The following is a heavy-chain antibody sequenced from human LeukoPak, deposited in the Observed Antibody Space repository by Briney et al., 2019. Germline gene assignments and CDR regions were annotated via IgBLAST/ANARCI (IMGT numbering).Heavy chain of an antibody. CDR1: GGSISSYY. D-gene: IGHD5-18*01. CDR2: IYYSGST. CDR3: ARAGYSHTNFDY. Sequence: SETLSLTCTVSGGSISSYYWSWIRQPPGKGLEWIGYIYYSGSTNYNPSLKSRVTILVDTSKNQFSLKLSSVTAADTAVYYCARAGYSHTNFDYWGQGTLVTVSS. J-gene: IGHJ4*02. V-gene: IGHV4-59*01.